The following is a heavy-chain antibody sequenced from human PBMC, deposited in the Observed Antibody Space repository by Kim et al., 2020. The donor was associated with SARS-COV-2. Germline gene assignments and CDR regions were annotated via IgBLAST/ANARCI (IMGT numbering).Heavy chain of an antibody. CDR1: GFTFSSYG. Sequence: GGSLRLSCAASGFTFSSYGMHWVRQAPGKGLEWVAVISYDGSNKYYADSVKGRFTISRDNSKNTLYLQMNSLRAEDTAVYYCAKDLTDSGFLEWSRWVYYYYGMDVWGQGTTVTVSS. D-gene: IGHD3-3*01. CDR3: AKDLTDSGFLEWSRWVYYYYGMDV. CDR2: ISYDGSNK. V-gene: IGHV3-30*18. J-gene: IGHJ6*02.